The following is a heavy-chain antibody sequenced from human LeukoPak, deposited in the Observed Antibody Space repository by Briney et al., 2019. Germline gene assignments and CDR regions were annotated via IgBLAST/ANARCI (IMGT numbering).Heavy chain of an antibody. Sequence: SETLSLTCAVYGGSFSGYYWSWIRQSPGKGLEWIGEINHSGSTNYNPSLKSRVTISVDTSKNQFSLKLSSVTAADTAVYYCARAGQQLTSSRSNWFDPWGQGTLVTVSS. CDR1: GGSFSGYY. J-gene: IGHJ5*02. D-gene: IGHD6-13*01. CDR3: ARAGQQLTSSRSNWFDP. CDR2: INHSGST. V-gene: IGHV4-34*01.